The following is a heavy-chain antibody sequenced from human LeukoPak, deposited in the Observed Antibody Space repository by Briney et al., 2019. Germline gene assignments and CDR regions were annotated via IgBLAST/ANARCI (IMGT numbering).Heavy chain of an antibody. CDR3: ARGVIVVPGTGGAFDY. CDR1: GGSISSYY. Sequence: PSETLSLACTVSGGSISSYYWSWIRQPPGKGLEWIGYIYYTGSTNYNPSLKSRVTISVDTSKNQFSLKLSSVTAADTAVYYCARGVIVVPGTGGAFDYWGQGTLVTVSS. D-gene: IGHD6-19*01. CDR2: IYYTGST. J-gene: IGHJ4*02. V-gene: IGHV4-59*08.